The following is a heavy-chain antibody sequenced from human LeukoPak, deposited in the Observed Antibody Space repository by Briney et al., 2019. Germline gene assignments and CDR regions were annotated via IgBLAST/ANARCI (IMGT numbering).Heavy chain of an antibody. J-gene: IGHJ4*02. CDR1: GFTVSSNY. CDR3: AAKVELRSNGPYFNS. CDR2: IYSGGDT. V-gene: IGHV3-53*01. D-gene: IGHD1-7*01. Sequence: GGSLRASSAPSGFTVSSNYMSRVRQAPGKELEWVSVIYSGGDTFYADSVKGRFTISRDNSKNTLYLQMNSLRAEDTAVYYCAAKVELRSNGPYFNSWGQGTLVTVSS.